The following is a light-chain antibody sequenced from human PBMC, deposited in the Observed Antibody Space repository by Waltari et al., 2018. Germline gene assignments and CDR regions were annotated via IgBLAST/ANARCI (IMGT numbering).Light chain of an antibody. V-gene: IGLV1-51*02. J-gene: IGLJ3*02. CDR2: VED. CDR3: ETWDSNLSAAV. CDR1: RSNIGNYF. Sequence: QSVLTQPPSVSAAPGQKVTISCPGSRSNIGNYFVSWYQQFPRTPPKLLLYVEDKRPYGVPDLFVGSKSATSATLHITVLHPGDEADYHCETWDSNLSAAVFGGGTKLTVL.